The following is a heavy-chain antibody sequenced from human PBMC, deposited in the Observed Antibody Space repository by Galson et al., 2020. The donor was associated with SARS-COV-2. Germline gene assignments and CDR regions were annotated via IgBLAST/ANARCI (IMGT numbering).Heavy chain of an antibody. CDR2: ISAYNGVP. D-gene: IGHD1-7*01. J-gene: IGHJ6*02. CDR3: ATTLLPPYYFGLDV. Sequence: ASVKVSCKASGSTFTSHTFNWVRQAPGQGLEWMGWISAYNGVPYYAPRLQGRVTMTADTATSTAYMDLRSLRSDDTAVYYCATTLLPPYYFGLDVWGQGTTVIVSS. V-gene: IGHV1-18*01. CDR1: GSTFTSHT.